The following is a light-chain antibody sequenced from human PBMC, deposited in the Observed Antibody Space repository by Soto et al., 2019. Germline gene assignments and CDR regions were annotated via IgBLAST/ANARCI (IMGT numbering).Light chain of an antibody. V-gene: IGLV2-23*01. J-gene: IGLJ2*01. CDR1: SSDVGSYNL. CDR2: EDT. CDR3: SSYAGSTTYVV. Sequence: QSALTQPASVSGSPGQSITISCTGTSSDVGSYNLVSWYQQHPGKAPKLMIYEDTKRPSGVSNCFSGSKSGNTASLTISGLQAEDEADYYCSSYAGSTTYVVFGGGTKLTVL.